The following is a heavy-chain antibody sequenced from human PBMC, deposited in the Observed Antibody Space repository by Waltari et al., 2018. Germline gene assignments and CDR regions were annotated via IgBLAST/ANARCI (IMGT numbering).Heavy chain of an antibody. CDR3: ARSPFYCSPTRCYFYA. J-gene: IGHJ4*02. CDR2: TNPNTGAH. CDR1: GYTFTGYY. D-gene: IGHD2-15*01. V-gene: IGHV1-2*02. Sequence: QVQLVQSGAAVKKPGASVKVACKTSGYTFTGYYLYWARQAPGQGHEWVGRTNPNTGAHPSAPTIQHRITPTRYTTMSTAYMEVRRLQSDDTAVYYCARSPFYCSPTRCYFYAWGQGTLVTVSA.